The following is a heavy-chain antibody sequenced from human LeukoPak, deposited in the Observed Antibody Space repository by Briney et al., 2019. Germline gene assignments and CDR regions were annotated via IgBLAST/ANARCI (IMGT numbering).Heavy chain of an antibody. V-gene: IGHV3-72*01. CDR3: ARSMYGEGRRIIDFDY. CDR2: TRNKVNSYTT. D-gene: IGHD4/OR15-4a*01. Sequence: GGSLLLSCAASGFTFRDHYIDWVRQAQGKGLEWDALTRNKVNSYTTAYAASVTGRFTVSRDDSSNSVYLQMNSLKIEDTAVYYCARSMYGEGRRIIDFDYWGQGSLLTVSS. CDR1: GFTFRDHY. J-gene: IGHJ4*02.